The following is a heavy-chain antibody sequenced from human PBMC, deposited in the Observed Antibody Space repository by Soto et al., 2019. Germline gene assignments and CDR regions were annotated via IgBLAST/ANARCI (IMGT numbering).Heavy chain of an antibody. J-gene: IGHJ5*02. D-gene: IGHD1-26*01. CDR2: IYPGDSDT. CDR1: GYSFTSYW. V-gene: IGHV5-51*01. Sequence: PGESLKISCKGSGYSFTSYWIGWVRQMPGKGLGWMGIIYPGDSDTRYSPSFQGQVTISADKSISTAYLQWSSLKASDTAMYYCARLSGDSGSPRGFDPWGQGTLVTVSS. CDR3: ARLSGDSGSPRGFDP.